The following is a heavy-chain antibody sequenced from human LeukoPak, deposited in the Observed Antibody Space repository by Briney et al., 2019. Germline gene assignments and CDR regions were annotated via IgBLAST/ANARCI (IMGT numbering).Heavy chain of an antibody. V-gene: IGHV3-11*04. CDR3: AELGITMIGGV. J-gene: IGHJ4*02. CDR1: GFTFSDYY. D-gene: IGHD3-10*02. CDR2: ISGSSSTI. Sequence: GGSLRLSCAASGFTFSDYYMSWIRQAPGKGLEWVSYISGSSSTIYYADSVKGRFGISRDNAKNSLYLQMNSLRAEDTAVYYCAELGITMIGGVWGQGTLVTVSS.